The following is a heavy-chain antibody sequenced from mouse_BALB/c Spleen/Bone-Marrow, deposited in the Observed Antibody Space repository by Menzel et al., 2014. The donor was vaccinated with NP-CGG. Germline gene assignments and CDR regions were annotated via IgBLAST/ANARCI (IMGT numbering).Heavy chain of an antibody. Sequence: VQLQQSGAELVKPGASVKLSCTASGFNIKDTYMHWVKQRPEQGLEWIGRIDPANGNTKYDPKFQGKATITADTSSNTAYLQLSSLTSEDTAVYYCTRNTQFAYWGQGTLVTVSA. CDR3: TRNTQFAY. CDR1: GFNIKDTY. V-gene: IGHV14-3*02. D-gene: IGHD5-1-1*01. J-gene: IGHJ3*01. CDR2: IDPANGNT.